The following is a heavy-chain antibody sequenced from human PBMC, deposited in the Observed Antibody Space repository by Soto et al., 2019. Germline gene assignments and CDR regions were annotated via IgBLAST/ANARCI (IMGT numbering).Heavy chain of an antibody. CDR3: AKDISPDYYDSSDYYFDY. D-gene: IGHD3-22*01. CDR1: GFTFDDYT. J-gene: IGHJ4*02. Sequence: PGGSLRLSCAASGFTFDDYTMHWVRQAPGKGLEWVSLISWDGGSTYYADSVKGRFTISRDNSKNSLYLQMNSLRTEDTALYYCAKDISPDYYDSSDYYFDYWGQGTLVTVSS. V-gene: IGHV3-43*01. CDR2: ISWDGGST.